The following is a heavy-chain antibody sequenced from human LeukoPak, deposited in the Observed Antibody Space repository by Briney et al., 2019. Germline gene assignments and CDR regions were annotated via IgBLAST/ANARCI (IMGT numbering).Heavy chain of an antibody. J-gene: IGHJ6*03. Sequence: ASVKVSCKASGYTFTGYYMHWVRQAPGQGLEWMGWINPNSGGTNYAQKFQGRVTMTRDTSISTAHMELSRLRSDDTAVYYCAFSSYYLQGNYYYMDVWGKGTTVTVSS. D-gene: IGHD1-26*01. CDR2: INPNSGGT. CDR1: GYTFTGYY. V-gene: IGHV1-2*02. CDR3: AFSSYYLQGNYYYMDV.